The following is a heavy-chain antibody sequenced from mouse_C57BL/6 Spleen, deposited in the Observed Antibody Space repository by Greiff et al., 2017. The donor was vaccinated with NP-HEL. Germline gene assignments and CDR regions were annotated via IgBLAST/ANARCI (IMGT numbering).Heavy chain of an antibody. J-gene: IGHJ4*01. CDR1: GYAFSSYW. Sequence: QVQLQQSGAELVKPGASVKISCKASGYAFSSYWMNWVKQRPGKGLEWIGQIYPGDGDTNYNGKFKGKATLTADKSSSTAYMQLSSLTSEDSAVYFCASGTDSSGYDYAMDYWGQGTSVTVSS. V-gene: IGHV1-80*01. CDR3: ASGTDSSGYDYAMDY. D-gene: IGHD3-2*02. CDR2: IYPGDGDT.